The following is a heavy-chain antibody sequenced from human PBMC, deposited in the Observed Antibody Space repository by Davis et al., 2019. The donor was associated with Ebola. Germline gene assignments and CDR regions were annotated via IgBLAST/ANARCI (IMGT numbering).Heavy chain of an antibody. CDR2: INPNSGGT. CDR1: GYTFTGYY. CDR3: ASGIAVAGEGYVDP. Sequence: ASVKVSCKASGYTFTGYYMHWVRQAPGQGLEWMGWINPNSGGTNYAQKFQGWVTMTRDTSISTAYMELSRLRSDDTAVYYCASGIAVAGEGYVDPWGQGTLVTVSS. V-gene: IGHV1-2*04. J-gene: IGHJ5*02. D-gene: IGHD6-19*01.